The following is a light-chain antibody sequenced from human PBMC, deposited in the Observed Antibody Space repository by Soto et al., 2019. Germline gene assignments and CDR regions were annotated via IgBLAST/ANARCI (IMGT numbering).Light chain of an antibody. CDR2: WAS. CDR1: HSVLYSSNNKNY. CDR3: QQYYSGRT. V-gene: IGKV4-1*01. Sequence: DIVQTQSPDSLAVSLDAMATINCKSSHSVLYSSNNKNYLAWYQQKAGQPPKLLISWASTRESGVPDRFSGSGSGTDFTLTISSLQAEDVATYYCQQYYSGRTFGPRTKVDIK. J-gene: IGKJ1*01.